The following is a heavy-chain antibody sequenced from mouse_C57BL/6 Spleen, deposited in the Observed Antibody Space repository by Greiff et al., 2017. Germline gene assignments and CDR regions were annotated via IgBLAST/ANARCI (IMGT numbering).Heavy chain of an antibody. V-gene: IGHV5-17*01. CDR2: ISSGSSTI. CDR1: GFTFSDYG. CDR3: ARQEDY. Sequence: EVKLMESGGGLVKPGGSLKLSCAASGFTFSDYGMHWVRQAPEKGLEWVAYISSGSSTIYYADTVKGRFTISRGNAKNTLFLQMTSLRSEDTAMYYCARQEDYWGQGTSVTVSS. J-gene: IGHJ4*01.